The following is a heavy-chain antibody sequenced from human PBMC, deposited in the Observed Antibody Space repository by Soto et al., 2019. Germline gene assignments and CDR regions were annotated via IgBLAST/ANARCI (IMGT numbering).Heavy chain of an antibody. CDR1: GFTFSKAW. CDR3: ARDLAGLDY. J-gene: IGHJ4*02. CDR2: IKQDGSEK. V-gene: IGHV3-7*05. Sequence: GGSLRLSCAASGFTFSKAWMSWVRQAPGKGLEWVANIKQDGSEKNYVDFVKGRFTISRDNAKNSLFLQMSSLRADDTAVYYCARDLAGLDYWGQGTLVTVSS.